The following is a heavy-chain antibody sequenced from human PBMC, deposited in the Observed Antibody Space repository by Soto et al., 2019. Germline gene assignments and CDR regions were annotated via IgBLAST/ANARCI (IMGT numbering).Heavy chain of an antibody. J-gene: IGHJ4*02. CDR1: GFTFSSYG. V-gene: IGHV3-30*18. D-gene: IGHD6-13*01. CDR2: ISYDGSNK. CDR3: AKRKAAAGNEFDY. Sequence: QVQLVESGGGVVQPGRSLRLSCAASGFTFSSYGMHWVRQAPGKGLEWVAVISYDGSNKYYADSVKGRCTISRDNSKNTLYLQMNSLRAEDTAVYYCAKRKAAAGNEFDYWGQGTLVTVSS.